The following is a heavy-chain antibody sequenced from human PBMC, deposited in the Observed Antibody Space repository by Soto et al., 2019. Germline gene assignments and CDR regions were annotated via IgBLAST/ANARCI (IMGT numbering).Heavy chain of an antibody. CDR1: GFDFGDYY. V-gene: IGHV3-11*01. J-gene: IGHJ4*02. D-gene: IGHD6-13*01. CDR3: VRPYYSSSWFPFDR. Sequence: RGSLRLSCTASGFDFGDYYMSWIRQAPGKGLEWVSYIDSDDGTTYYTDSVKGRFTISRDNAKNSLYLQMNSLRVEDTALYYCVRPYYSSSWFPFDRWGQGTLVTVSS. CDR2: IDSDDGTT.